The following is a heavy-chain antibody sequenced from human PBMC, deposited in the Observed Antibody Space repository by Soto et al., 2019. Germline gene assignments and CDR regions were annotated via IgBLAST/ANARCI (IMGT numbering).Heavy chain of an antibody. V-gene: IGHV1-24*01. CDR3: SRERERAYWFDP. CDR2: FDPEDGET. Sequence: ASLKVSCKVSGYTLTELSMHWVRQAPGKGLEWMGGFDPEDGETIYAQKFQGRITVTMDTSTSTVDMELTSLTPEDTAVYYCSRERERAYWFDPWGQGTLVTVSS. CDR1: GYTLTELS. D-gene: IGHD6-25*01. J-gene: IGHJ5*02.